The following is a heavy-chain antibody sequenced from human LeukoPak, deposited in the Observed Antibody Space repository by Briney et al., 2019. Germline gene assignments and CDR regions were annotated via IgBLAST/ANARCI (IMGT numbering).Heavy chain of an antibody. J-gene: IGHJ4*02. CDR3: ARAGAAAAPTFDY. V-gene: IGHV4-30-2*01. Sequence: PSETLSLTCTVSGGSISSYSWSWIRQPPGKGLEWIGYIYHSGSTYYNPSLKSRVTISVDRSKNQFSLKLSSVTAADTAVYYCARAGAAAAPTFDYWGQGTLVTVSS. CDR1: GGSISSYS. CDR2: IYHSGST. D-gene: IGHD6-13*01.